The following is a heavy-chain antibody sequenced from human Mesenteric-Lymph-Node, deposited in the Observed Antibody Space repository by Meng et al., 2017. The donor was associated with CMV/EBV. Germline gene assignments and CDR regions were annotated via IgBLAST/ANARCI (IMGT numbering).Heavy chain of an antibody. CDR1: GGTFSSYA. CDR3: ASTGIAAPGGGNWFDP. V-gene: IGHV1-69*05. D-gene: IGHD6-13*01. Sequence: SGGTFSSYAISWVRQAPGQGLEWMGGIIPIFGTANYAQKFQGRVTITTDESTSTAYMELSSLRSEDTAVYYCASTGIAAPGGGNWFDPWGQGTLVTVSS. J-gene: IGHJ5*02. CDR2: IIPIFGTA.